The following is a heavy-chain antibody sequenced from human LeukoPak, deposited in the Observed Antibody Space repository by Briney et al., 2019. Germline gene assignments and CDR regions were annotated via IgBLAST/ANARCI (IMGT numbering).Heavy chain of an antibody. V-gene: IGHV3-74*01. D-gene: IGHD6-13*01. J-gene: IGHJ4*02. CDR2: INTDGSST. CDR1: GFTFSSYW. CDR3: ASVGFGYSSSWYYFDY. Sequence: SGGSLRLSCAASGFTFSSYWMHWVRQAPGKGLVWVSRINTDGSSTSYADSVKGRFTISRDNAKNSLYLQMNSLRAEDTAVYYCASVGFGYSSSWYYFDYWGQGTLVTVSS.